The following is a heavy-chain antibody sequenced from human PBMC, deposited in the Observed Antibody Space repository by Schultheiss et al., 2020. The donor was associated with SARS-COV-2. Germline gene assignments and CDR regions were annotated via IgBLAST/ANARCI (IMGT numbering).Heavy chain of an antibody. D-gene: IGHD2-21*02. CDR2: INPNSGGT. Sequence: ASVKVSCKASGYTFTGYYMHWVRQAPGQGLEWTGRINPNSGGTNYAQKFQGRVTMTRDTSISTAYMELSRLRSDDTAVYYCAREPYCGGDCYSGWFDPWGQGTLVTVSS. CDR3: AREPYCGGDCYSGWFDP. V-gene: IGHV1-2*06. CDR1: GYTFTGYY. J-gene: IGHJ5*02.